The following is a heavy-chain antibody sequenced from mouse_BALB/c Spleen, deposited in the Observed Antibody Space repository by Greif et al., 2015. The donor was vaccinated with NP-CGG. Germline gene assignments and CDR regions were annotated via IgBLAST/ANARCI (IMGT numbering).Heavy chain of an antibody. D-gene: IGHD2-4*01. CDR3: AKSGDYDNSFGY. J-gene: IGHJ2*01. CDR1: GYTFTNSW. Sequence: QVQLKESGSVLVRPGASVKLSCKASGYTFTNSWMHWAKQRPGQGLEWIGEIHPNSGNVNYNEKFKGKATLTVDTSSSTAYVDLSSLTSEDSAVFYCAKSGDYDNSFGYWGQGTTLTVSS. CDR2: IHPNSGNV. V-gene: IGHV1S130*01.